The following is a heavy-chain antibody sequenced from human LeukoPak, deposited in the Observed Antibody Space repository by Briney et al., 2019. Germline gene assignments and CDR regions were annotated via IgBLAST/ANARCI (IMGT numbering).Heavy chain of an antibody. V-gene: IGHV4-31*03. Sequence: PSQTLSLTCTVSGGSISSVGYYWSWIRQHPGKGLEWIGYIYYTGSTNYNPSLKSRVTISVDTSKNQFSLKLSSVTAADTAVYYCARLSQGAVGATMDYWGQGTLVTVSS. CDR2: IYYTGST. D-gene: IGHD1-26*01. CDR3: ARLSQGAVGATMDY. J-gene: IGHJ4*02. CDR1: GGSISSVGYY.